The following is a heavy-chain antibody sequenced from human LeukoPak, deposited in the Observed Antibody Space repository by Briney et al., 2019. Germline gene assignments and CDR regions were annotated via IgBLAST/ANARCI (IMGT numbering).Heavy chain of an antibody. Sequence: SETLSLTCTVTGGSISSYYWSWIRQPAGKGLEWIGRIYTSGSTNYNPSLKSRVTISVDTSKNQFSLKLSSVTAADTAVYYCARSQYYDFWSGYYTPFDYWGQGTLVTVSS. D-gene: IGHD3-3*01. CDR1: GGSISSYY. J-gene: IGHJ4*02. V-gene: IGHV4-4*07. CDR3: ARSQYYDFWSGYYTPFDY. CDR2: IYTSGST.